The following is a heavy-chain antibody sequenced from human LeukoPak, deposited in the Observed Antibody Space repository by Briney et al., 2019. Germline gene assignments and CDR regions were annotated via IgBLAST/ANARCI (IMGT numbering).Heavy chain of an antibody. V-gene: IGHV4-4*07. Sequence: PSETLSLTCTVSGGSISSYYWSWIRQPAGKGLEWIGRIYTSGSTNYNPSLKSRVTMSVDMSKNQFSLKLSSVTAADTAVYYCARLRFLEFDWYFDLWGRGTLVTVSS. CDR3: ARLRFLEFDWYFDL. J-gene: IGHJ2*01. CDR2: IYTSGST. CDR1: GGSISSYY. D-gene: IGHD3-3*01.